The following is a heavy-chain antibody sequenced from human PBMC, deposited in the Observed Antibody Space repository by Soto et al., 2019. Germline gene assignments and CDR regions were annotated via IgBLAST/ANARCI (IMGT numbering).Heavy chain of an antibody. D-gene: IGHD4-17*01. CDR1: GFTFTSYA. J-gene: IGHJ6*02. Sequence: EVQLLESGGGLVQPGGSLRLSCAASGFTFTSYAMSGVRQAPGKGLEWVSVISGSGGSTYYADSVKGRFTISRDISKNTLYLQMDSLRAEDTAVYYCAKGWTTVTTTGKDVWGQGTTVTVSS. CDR3: AKGWTTVTTTGKDV. V-gene: IGHV3-23*01. CDR2: ISGSGGST.